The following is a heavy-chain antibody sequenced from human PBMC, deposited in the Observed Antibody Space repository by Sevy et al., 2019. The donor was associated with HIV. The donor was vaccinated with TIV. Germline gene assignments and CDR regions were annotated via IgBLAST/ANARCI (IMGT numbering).Heavy chain of an antibody. CDR3: ARHCGGDCSHAFDI. CDR2: INHSGST. V-gene: IGHV4-34*01. J-gene: IGHJ3*02. D-gene: IGHD2-21*02. Sequence: SETLSLTCAVYGGSFSGYYWSWIRQPPGKGLEWIGEINHSGSTNYNPSLKSRVTISLDTSKNQFSLKLSSVTAADTAVYYCARHCGGDCSHAFDILGQGTMVTVSS. CDR1: GGSFSGYY.